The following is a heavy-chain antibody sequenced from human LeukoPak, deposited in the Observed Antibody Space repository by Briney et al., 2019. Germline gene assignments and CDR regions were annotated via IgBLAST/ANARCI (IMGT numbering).Heavy chain of an antibody. Sequence: ASVKVSCKASGYTFTGYYMHWLRQAPGQGLEWMGWINPNSGGTNYAQKFQGRVTMTRDTSISTAYMELSRLRSDDTAVYYCARYDGDFWSGRYNWFDPWGQGTLVTDSS. J-gene: IGHJ5*02. D-gene: IGHD3-3*01. CDR3: ARYDGDFWSGRYNWFDP. CDR2: INPNSGGT. CDR1: GYTFTGYY. V-gene: IGHV1-2*02.